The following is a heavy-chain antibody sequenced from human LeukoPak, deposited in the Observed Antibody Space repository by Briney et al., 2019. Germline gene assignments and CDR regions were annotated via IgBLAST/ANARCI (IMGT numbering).Heavy chain of an antibody. J-gene: IGHJ4*02. V-gene: IGHV1-58*01. CDR2: IVVGSGNT. CDR1: GFTFTSSA. CDR3: AADGRFLEWSRSFDY. Sequence: GASVKVSCKASGFTFTSSAVQWVRQARGQRLEWIGWIVVGSGNTNYAQKFQERVTITRDMSTSTAYMELSSLRSEDTAVYYCAADGRFLEWSRSFDYWGQGTLVTVSS. D-gene: IGHD3-3*01.